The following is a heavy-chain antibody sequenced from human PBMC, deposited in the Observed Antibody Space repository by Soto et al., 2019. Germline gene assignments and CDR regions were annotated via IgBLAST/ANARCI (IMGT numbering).Heavy chain of an antibody. Sequence: QVQLVQSGAEVKKPGSSVKVSCKASGGTFSSYAISWVRQAPGQGLEWMGGIIPIFGTATYAQKFQGRVTITADESTSTAYMELSSLRSEDTAVYYCARDASGYYYTWFDPWGQGTLVTVSS. V-gene: IGHV1-69*01. CDR3: ARDASGYYYTWFDP. CDR1: GGTFSSYA. D-gene: IGHD3-22*01. CDR2: IIPIFGTA. J-gene: IGHJ5*02.